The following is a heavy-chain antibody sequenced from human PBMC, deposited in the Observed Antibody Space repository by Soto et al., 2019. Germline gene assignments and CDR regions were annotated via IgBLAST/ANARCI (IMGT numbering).Heavy chain of an antibody. J-gene: IGHJ4*02. Sequence: QLQLHESGPGLVQPSETLSLSCTVSGGSISSSAYYWAWIRQPPGKGLEWIGTIYYGGDTYYNPSLKSRVTISVDTSKSQFSLRLSSVAASDTAVYYCARLFGVTADSRGQTEDSWGQGTLVTVSS. V-gene: IGHV4-39*01. CDR2: IYYGGDT. CDR1: GGSISSSAYY. CDR3: ARLFGVTADSRGQTEDS. D-gene: IGHD3-16*01.